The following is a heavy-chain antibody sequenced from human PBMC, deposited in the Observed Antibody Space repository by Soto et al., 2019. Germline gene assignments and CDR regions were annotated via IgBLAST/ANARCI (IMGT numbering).Heavy chain of an antibody. CDR3: TTDARTTLPEIRFDY. D-gene: IGHD1-26*01. CDR2: VKSKTDGGSS. CDR1: GFPFTNAW. V-gene: IGHV3-15*07. Sequence: GGSLRLSCVASGFPFTNAWINWVRQVPGKGLEWVGRVKSKTDGGSSDYAAAVKGRFAVSRDDSRNIVYLQMNSLKIEDTGVYYCTTDARTTLPEIRFDYWGNGTQVTVSS. J-gene: IGHJ4*01.